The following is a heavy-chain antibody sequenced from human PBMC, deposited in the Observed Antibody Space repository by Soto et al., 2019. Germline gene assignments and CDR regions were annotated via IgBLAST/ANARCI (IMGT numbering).Heavy chain of an antibody. D-gene: IGHD2-15*01. CDR1: GFTFSRYA. V-gene: IGHV3-30*04. Sequence: QVQVVESGGGVVQPGRSLRLSCAASGFTFSRYAIHWVRQAPGKGLEWVAVISRDGSNKYYVDSVKGRFTISRDNSRNTVYLQMNSLRDEDTAVYYCARAAVGGEYYYFDYWGQGTLVTVSS. CDR3: ARAAVGGEYYYFDY. CDR2: ISRDGSNK. J-gene: IGHJ4*02.